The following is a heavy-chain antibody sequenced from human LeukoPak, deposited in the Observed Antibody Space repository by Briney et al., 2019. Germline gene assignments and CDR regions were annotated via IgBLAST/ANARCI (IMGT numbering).Heavy chain of an antibody. CDR2: ISYDGSNK. V-gene: IGHV3-30*18. CDR1: GFTFSSYG. D-gene: IGHD4-11*01. CDR3: AKGPPYSNYVSWFDP. J-gene: IGHJ5*02. Sequence: GRSLRLSCAASGFTFSSYGMHWVRQAPGKGLEWVAVISYDGSNKYYGDSVKGRFTISRDNSKNTLYLQMNSLRAEDTAVYYCAKGPPYSNYVSWFDPWGQGTLVTVSS.